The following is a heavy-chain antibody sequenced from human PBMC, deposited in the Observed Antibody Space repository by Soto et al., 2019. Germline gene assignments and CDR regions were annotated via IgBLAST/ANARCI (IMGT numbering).Heavy chain of an antibody. J-gene: IGHJ4*02. CDR2: ITYDGSFQ. Sequence: QVQLVESGGGVVQPERSLKLSCEVSGLNFSLYGMHWVRQAPGKGLEWVAVITYDGSFQYYADSVKGRFTISRDNSKNTLSLHLNTLKPEDTAVYHCAKDRVGGTFYTPLAFWGQGTLVTVSP. CDR3: AKDRVGGTFYTPLAF. CDR1: GLNFSLYG. V-gene: IGHV3-30*18. D-gene: IGHD1-7*01.